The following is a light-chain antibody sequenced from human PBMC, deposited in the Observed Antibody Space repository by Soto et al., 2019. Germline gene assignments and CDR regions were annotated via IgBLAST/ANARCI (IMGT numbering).Light chain of an antibody. CDR1: QGISDE. V-gene: IGKV1-6*01. J-gene: IGKJ1*01. Sequence: AIQMPQSPSSPPAPVGDRVTISCRASQGISDELGWYQQKPGKAPMLRIYAASSLQSEAPARFRCRGSGTDFIFTIGSLEPEDFAAYYGVQDYNYSCRFGQGTKVEIK. CDR3: VQDYNYSCR. CDR2: AAS.